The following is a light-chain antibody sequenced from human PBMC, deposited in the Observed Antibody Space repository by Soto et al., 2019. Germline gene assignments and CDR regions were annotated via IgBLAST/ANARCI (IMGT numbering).Light chain of an antibody. CDR1: SGYSEYK. Sequence: HLVLTQPPSASASLGASVTLTCPLSSGYSEYKVHWFQQRPGKGPRFVMRVGAGGIVGFKGDGIPDRFSVLGSDLNRYLTIKNIQEEDESDYHCGSEHGSGSNFVILFGRWTWLSGL. J-gene: IGLJ2*01. V-gene: IGLV9-49*01. CDR3: GSEHGSGSNFVIL. CDR2: VGAGGIVG.